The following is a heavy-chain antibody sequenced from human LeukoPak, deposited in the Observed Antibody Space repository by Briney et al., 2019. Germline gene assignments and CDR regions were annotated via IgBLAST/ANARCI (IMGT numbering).Heavy chain of an antibody. CDR2: ISSSSSYI. Sequence: GGSLRLSCAASGLTFSSYSMNWVRQAPGKGLEWVSSISSSSSYIYYADSVKGRFTISRDNAKNSLYLQMNSLRAEDTAVYYCARAQFEPYYFDYWGQGTLVTVSS. V-gene: IGHV3-21*01. CDR1: GLTFSSYS. D-gene: IGHD3-10*01. J-gene: IGHJ4*02. CDR3: ARAQFEPYYFDY.